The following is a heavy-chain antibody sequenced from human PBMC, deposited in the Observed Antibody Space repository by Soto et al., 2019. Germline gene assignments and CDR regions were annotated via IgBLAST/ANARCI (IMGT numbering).Heavy chain of an antibody. V-gene: IGHV4-4*02. CDR2: IYHNGST. J-gene: IGHJ4*02. CDR3: ARGRDYDYVWGSYRYDLDY. Sequence: QVRLQESGPGLVKPSGTLSLICAVSGGSISSFNWWSWVRQSPEKGLEWIGEIYHNGSTNYNPSLKSRLTISVDKSKNQFSLKLSSVTAADTAVYYCARGRDYDYVWGSYRYDLDYWGQGTLVTVSS. D-gene: IGHD3-16*02. CDR1: GGSISSFNW.